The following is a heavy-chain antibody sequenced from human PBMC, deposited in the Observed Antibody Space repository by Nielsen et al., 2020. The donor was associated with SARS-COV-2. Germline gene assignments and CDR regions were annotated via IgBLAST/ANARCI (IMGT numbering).Heavy chain of an antibody. CDR3: ARGGRITFGGADDAFDI. V-gene: IGHV4-30-2*01. Sequence: TLSLTCAVSGGSISRGGYSWSWIRQPPGKGLEWIGYIYHSGRTYYNPSLKSRVTISVDRSKNQFSLKLSSVTAADTAVYYCARGGRITFGGADDAFDIWGQGTMVTVSS. D-gene: IGHD3-16*01. CDR1: GGSISRGGYS. J-gene: IGHJ3*02. CDR2: IYHSGRT.